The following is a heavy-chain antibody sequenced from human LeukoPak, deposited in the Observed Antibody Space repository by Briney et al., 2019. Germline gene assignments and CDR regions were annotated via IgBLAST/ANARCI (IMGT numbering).Heavy chain of an antibody. CDR3: ARETLYYYDSSGYGVY. V-gene: IGHV3-7*01. CDR2: IKKDGSEK. D-gene: IGHD3-22*01. J-gene: IGHJ4*02. CDR1: GFTFSSYC. Sequence: GGSLRLSCAASGFTFSSYCMSWGRHAPGKGMGWVSNIKKDGSEKNYVDPVKGRFTISRDNAKNSLYLQMNSLRAEDTAVYYCARETLYYYDSSGYGVYWGQGTLVTVSS.